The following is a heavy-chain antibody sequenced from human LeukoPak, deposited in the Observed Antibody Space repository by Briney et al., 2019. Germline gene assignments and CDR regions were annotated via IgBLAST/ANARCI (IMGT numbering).Heavy chain of an antibody. CDR2: IRYDGNEK. J-gene: IGHJ4*02. V-gene: IGHV3-30*02. CDR3: APERDRRVYFEY. CDR1: GFTFTSNA. D-gene: IGHD1-14*01. Sequence: PGGSLRLSCAASGFTFTSNAMHWVRQAPGKGLEGVTFIRYDGNEKYYADSVKGRFTVSRDNSKNTLYLQMNSLRVEDPAVYYCAPERDRRVYFEYWGEGTLVTVSS.